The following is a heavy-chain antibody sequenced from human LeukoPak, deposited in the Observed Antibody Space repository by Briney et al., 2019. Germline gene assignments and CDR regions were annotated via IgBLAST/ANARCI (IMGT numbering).Heavy chain of an antibody. CDR2: ISGSGGST. D-gene: IGHD2-2*01. Sequence: GGSLRLSFAAFGFTFSSYALRWVGQAPGKGLEGGSAISGSGGSTYYADSVKARFTISRDSTKNTLYLQMNSLRAEDTAVYYCAKGGEYCSSTRCYRVYWGQGPLVTVSS. J-gene: IGHJ4*02. CDR1: GFTFSSYA. CDR3: AKGGEYCSSTRCYRVY. V-gene: IGHV3-23*01.